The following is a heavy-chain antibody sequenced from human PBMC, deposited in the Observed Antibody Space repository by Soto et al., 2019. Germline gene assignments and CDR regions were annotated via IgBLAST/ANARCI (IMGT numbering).Heavy chain of an antibody. J-gene: IGHJ4*02. V-gene: IGHV3-30-3*01. CDR3: ARWNVQHDSYGYF. D-gene: IGHD5-18*01. CDR1: GFTFSSYP. CDR2: LSYDGSDK. Sequence: QVQLVESGGGVVQPGRSLRLSCAASGFTFSSYPMHWLRQAPAKGLEWVTLLSYDGSDKYYADSVKGRFSISRDNSQNTLYLQMNSLRAEDTAVYYCARWNVQHDSYGYFWGQGTLVTVSP.